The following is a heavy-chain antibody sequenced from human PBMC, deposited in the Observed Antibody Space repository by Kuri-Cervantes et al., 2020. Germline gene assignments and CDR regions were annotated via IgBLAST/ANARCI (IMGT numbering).Heavy chain of an antibody. J-gene: IGHJ4*02. V-gene: IGHV3-30-3*01. D-gene: IGHD6-13*01. CDR2: ISYDGSNK. Sequence: GESLKISCAASGFTFSSYAMHWVRQAPGKGLEWVAVISYDGSNKYYADSVKGRFTISRDNSKNTLYLQMNSLRAEDTAVYYCAKEVAAARNYWGQGTLVTVSS. CDR3: AKEVAAARNY. CDR1: GFTFSSYA.